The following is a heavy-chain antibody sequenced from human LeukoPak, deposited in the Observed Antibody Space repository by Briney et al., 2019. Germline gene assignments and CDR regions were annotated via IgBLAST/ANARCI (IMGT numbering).Heavy chain of an antibody. CDR1: EFTFSNYW. CDR3: ARDRRYSYIDY. Sequence: PGGSLRLSCAASEFTFSNYWMNWARQAPGKGLEWVANIKQDGSEKYYVDSVKGRFTISRDNAKNSLYLQMNSLRAEDTAVYYCARDRRYSYIDYWGQGTLVTVSS. D-gene: IGHD5-18*01. V-gene: IGHV3-7*04. CDR2: IKQDGSEK. J-gene: IGHJ4*02.